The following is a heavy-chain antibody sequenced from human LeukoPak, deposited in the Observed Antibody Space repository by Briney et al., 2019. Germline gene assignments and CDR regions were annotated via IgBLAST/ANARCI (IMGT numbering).Heavy chain of an antibody. CDR2: ISDDGSNK. CDR3: AKDKNPYSSSWWYFDY. CDR1: GFTFSTYI. V-gene: IGHV3-30-3*01. J-gene: IGHJ4*02. Sequence: PGGSLRLSCAASGFTFSTYIMHWVRQAPGKGLEWVAVISDDGSNKYYADSVKGRFTISRDNSKNTLYLQMNSLRPEDTTVDYCAKDKNPYSSSWWYFDYWGQGTRVTVPS. D-gene: IGHD6-13*01.